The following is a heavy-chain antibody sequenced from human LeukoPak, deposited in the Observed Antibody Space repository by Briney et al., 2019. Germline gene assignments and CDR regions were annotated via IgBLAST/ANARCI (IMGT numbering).Heavy chain of an antibody. V-gene: IGHV1-46*01. CDR1: GYTFSIYN. Sequence: ASVKVSRKASGYTFSIYNMHWVRQAPGQGLEWMGIINPSGGTSYAQKLQGRITMTRDTSTSTLYMELSSLRSEDTAVYYCAREGVTGTGLDYWGQGTLVTVSS. CDR2: INPSGGT. J-gene: IGHJ4*02. CDR3: AREGVTGTGLDY. D-gene: IGHD1-7*01.